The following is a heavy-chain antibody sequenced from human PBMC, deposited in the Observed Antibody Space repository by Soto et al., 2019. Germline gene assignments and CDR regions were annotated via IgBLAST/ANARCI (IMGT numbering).Heavy chain of an antibody. J-gene: IGHJ4*02. CDR3: GRCSSTSCHLGSDY. CDR2: ISYDGSNK. V-gene: IGHV3-30-3*01. CDR1: GFTFSSYA. Sequence: QVQLVESGGGVVQPGTSLRLSCVASGFTFSSYAMNWVRQAPGKGLEWVALISYDGSNKYYADSVKGRFTISRDSSKNTLYVQMNSLRDADTAFYYCGRCSSTSCHLGSDYWGQGTLVTVSS. D-gene: IGHD2-2*01.